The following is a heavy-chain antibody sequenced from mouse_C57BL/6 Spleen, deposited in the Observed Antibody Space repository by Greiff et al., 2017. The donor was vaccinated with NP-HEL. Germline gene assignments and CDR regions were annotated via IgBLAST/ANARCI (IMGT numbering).Heavy chain of an antibody. Sequence: QVHVKQPGAELVKPGASVKLSCKASGYTFTSYWMQWVKQRPGQGLEWIGEIDPSDSYTNYNQKFKGKATLTVDTSSSTAYMQLSSLTSEDSAVYCCARRGLYLYFDVWGTGTTVTVSS. V-gene: IGHV1-50*01. CDR3: ARRGLYLYFDV. J-gene: IGHJ1*03. CDR1: GYTFTSYW. CDR2: IDPSDSYT. D-gene: IGHD2-13*01.